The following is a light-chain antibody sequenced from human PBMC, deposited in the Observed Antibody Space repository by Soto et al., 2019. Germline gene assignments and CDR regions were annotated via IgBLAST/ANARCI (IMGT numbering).Light chain of an antibody. Sequence: SYELTQPPSVSVAPGQTARISCGGYNIGSKSTHWYQQKPGQAPLLVVYDNRDRPSGIPERFSGSNSGNTATLTISRVEAGDEADYYCQLWDSSRDHWVFGGGTKLTVL. J-gene: IGLJ3*02. V-gene: IGLV3-21*02. CDR2: DNR. CDR3: QLWDSSRDHWV. CDR1: NIGSKS.